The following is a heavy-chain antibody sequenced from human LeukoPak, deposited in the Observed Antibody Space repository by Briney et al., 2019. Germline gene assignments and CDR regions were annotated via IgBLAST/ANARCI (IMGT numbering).Heavy chain of an antibody. Sequence: SVKVSCKASGGTFSSYAISWVRQAPGQGLEWMGRIIPILGIANYAQKFQGRVTITADKSTSTAYMELSSLRSEDTAVYYCALYYYDSSFDYWGQGTLVTVSS. V-gene: IGHV1-69*04. J-gene: IGHJ4*02. CDR3: ALYYYDSSFDY. CDR2: IIPILGIA. CDR1: GGTFSSYA. D-gene: IGHD3-22*01.